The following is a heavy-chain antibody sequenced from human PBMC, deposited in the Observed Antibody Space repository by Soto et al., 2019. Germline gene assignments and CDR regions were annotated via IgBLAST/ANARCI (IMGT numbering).Heavy chain of an antibody. J-gene: IGHJ4*02. V-gene: IGHV3-15*01. CDR3: TTVGPYYDILTGYRSHFDY. Sequence: GGSLRLSCAASGFTFSNAWMSWVRQAPGKGLEWVGRIKSKTDGGTTDYAAPVKGRFTISRDDSKNTLYLQMNSLKTEDTAVYYCTTVGPYYDILTGYRSHFDYWGQGTLVTVSS. D-gene: IGHD3-9*01. CDR1: GFTFSNAW. CDR2: IKSKTDGGTT.